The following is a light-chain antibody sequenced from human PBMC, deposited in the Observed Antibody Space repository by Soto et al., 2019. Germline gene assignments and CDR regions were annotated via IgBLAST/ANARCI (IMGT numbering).Light chain of an antibody. J-gene: IGKJ2*02. CDR1: QGISSA. Sequence: AIQLTQSPSSLSASVGDRVTITCRASQGISSALAWYQQKPGKAPKLLIYDASSLESGVPSRFSGSGSGTDFTLTISSLQPEDFATYYCQQFNSLGTFGQGTKLEIK. CDR3: QQFNSLGT. V-gene: IGKV1-13*02. CDR2: DAS.